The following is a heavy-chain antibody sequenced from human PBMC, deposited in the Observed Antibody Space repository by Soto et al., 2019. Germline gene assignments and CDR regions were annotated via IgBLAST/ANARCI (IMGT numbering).Heavy chain of an antibody. Sequence: QVQLVQSGAEVKKPGASVKVFCWASGYSFSDYDINWVRQATGQGPVWMGWMNPNSGNTGYAQKFQGRDTMTSNTSINTASMELSSLGSDDTAVYYCARANRYNWNDEGWFDPWAQGPLVTVSS. D-gene: IGHD1-20*01. J-gene: IGHJ5*02. V-gene: IGHV1-8*01. CDR3: ARANRYNWNDEGWFDP. CDR1: GYSFSDYD. CDR2: MNPNSGNT.